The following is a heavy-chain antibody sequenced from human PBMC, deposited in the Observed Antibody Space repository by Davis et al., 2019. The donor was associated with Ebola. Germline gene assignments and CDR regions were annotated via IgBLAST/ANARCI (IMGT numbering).Heavy chain of an antibody. CDR3: ARDRLTMVRGEYYYYGMDV. D-gene: IGHD3-10*01. Sequence: ASVKVSCKASGYTFTSYGISWVRQAPGQGLEWMGWISAYNGNTNYAQKLQGRVTITRDTSASTAYMELSSLRSEDTAVYYCARDRLTMVRGEYYYYGMDVWGQGTTVTVSS. CDR1: GYTFTSYG. J-gene: IGHJ6*02. CDR2: ISAYNGNT. V-gene: IGHV1-18*01.